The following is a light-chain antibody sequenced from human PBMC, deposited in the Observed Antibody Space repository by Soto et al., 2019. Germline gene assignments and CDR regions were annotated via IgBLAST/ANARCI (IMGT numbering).Light chain of an antibody. Sequence: DIQMTQSPSSLSASVGDRVTITCRASQGISNYLAWYQQKPGKVPKLLIYGSSTLQSGVPSRFSGSGSGTDFTLTISGLQPEDVATYYCQKYNSAPPLFGGGTRVEIK. CDR2: GSS. CDR3: QKYNSAPPL. CDR1: QGISNY. V-gene: IGKV1-27*01. J-gene: IGKJ4*01.